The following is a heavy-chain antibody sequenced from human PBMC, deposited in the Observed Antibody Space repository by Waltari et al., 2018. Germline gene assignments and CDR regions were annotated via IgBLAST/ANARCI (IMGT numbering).Heavy chain of an antibody. V-gene: IGHV3-48*01. CDR3: AVARGNYDVLTGFPVDS. Sequence: EERLVQSGGGLVVPGGSLRLSCEASGFRRATYTRNWVRQAPGKGLEWVAYISETSRTTCYADSVRGRFIISRNNAKNSLSLQMVSLRGEDTAVYYCAVARGNYDVLTGFPVDSWGQGTLVTVSS. CDR2: ISETSRTT. J-gene: IGHJ5*01. D-gene: IGHD3-9*01. CDR1: GFRRATYT.